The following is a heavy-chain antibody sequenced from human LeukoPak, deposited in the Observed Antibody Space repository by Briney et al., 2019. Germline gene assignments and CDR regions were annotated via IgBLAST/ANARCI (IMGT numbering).Heavy chain of an antibody. J-gene: IGHJ4*02. Sequence: SETLSLTCTVSGGSISTYYWSWIRQPPGKGLEWIGYIYYSGSTNYNPSLKSRVTISVDTSKNQFSLKLGSGTAADTAVYYCAREEALGSGSFDYWGQGTLVTVSS. D-gene: IGHD1-26*01. CDR3: AREEALGSGSFDY. CDR2: IYYSGST. CDR1: GGSISTYY. V-gene: IGHV4-59*01.